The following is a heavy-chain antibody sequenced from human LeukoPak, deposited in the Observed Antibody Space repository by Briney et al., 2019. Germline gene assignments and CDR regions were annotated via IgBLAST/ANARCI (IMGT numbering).Heavy chain of an antibody. J-gene: IGHJ4*02. D-gene: IGHD6-19*01. CDR1: GFTFSSYA. CDR3: TKNRGSAGWSDY. CDR2: ISGSGSTT. Sequence: GGSLRLSCAASGFTFSSYAMSWFRQAPGKGLGWVSSISGSGSTTYDADSVKARFTISRDNSKNTLDLQMNSLRADDTAVYYCTKNRGSAGWSDYWGQGTLVTVSS. V-gene: IGHV3-23*01.